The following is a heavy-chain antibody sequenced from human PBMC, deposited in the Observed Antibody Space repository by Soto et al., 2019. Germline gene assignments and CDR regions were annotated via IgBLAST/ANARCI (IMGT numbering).Heavy chain of an antibody. CDR1: GGSISSGDSN. CDR3: ATEDVAADGTICGMDV. Sequence: QVQLQESGPGLVKPSQTLSLTCTVSGGSISSGDSNWSWLRQHPGKGLEWIGYIYYSGSTYYNPSLNSRVTISLDTSKNQFSLKLTSVTAADTAGYYCATEDVAADGTICGMDVWGQGTTVTVSS. CDR2: IYYSGST. V-gene: IGHV4-31*03. J-gene: IGHJ6*02. D-gene: IGHD6-13*01.